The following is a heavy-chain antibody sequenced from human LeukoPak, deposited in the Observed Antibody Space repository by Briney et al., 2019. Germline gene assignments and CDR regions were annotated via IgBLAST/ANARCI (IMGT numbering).Heavy chain of an antibody. J-gene: IGHJ4*02. CDR3: ARGLVSSSSSWYYYFDY. V-gene: IGHV4-34*01. Sequence: SETLSLTCAVYGGSFSGYYWSWIRQPPGKGLEWIGEINHSGSTNYNPSLKSRVTISVDTSKNQFSLKLSSVTAADTAVYYCARGLVSSSSSWYYYFDYWGQGTLVTVSP. CDR2: INHSGST. CDR1: GGSFSGYY. D-gene: IGHD6-13*01.